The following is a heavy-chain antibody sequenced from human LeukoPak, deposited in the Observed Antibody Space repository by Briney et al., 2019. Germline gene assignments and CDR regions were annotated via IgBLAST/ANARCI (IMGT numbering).Heavy chain of an antibody. Sequence: GGSLRLSCAASGLQNKFWMSWVRQAPGKGLEWVANIKYDGSERNYVDSVKGRFTISRDNATISVSLQMNSLRAEDTAVYYCASQQDLEYTLSPGGYYFDSWGQGIQVTVSS. CDR2: IKYDGSER. CDR3: ASQQDLEYTLSPGGYYFDS. V-gene: IGHV3-7*01. CDR1: GLQNKFW. J-gene: IGHJ4*02. D-gene: IGHD2-15*01.